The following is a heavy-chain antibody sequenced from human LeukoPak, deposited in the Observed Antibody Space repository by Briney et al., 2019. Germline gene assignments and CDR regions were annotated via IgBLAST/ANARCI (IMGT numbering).Heavy chain of an antibody. D-gene: IGHD1-26*01. Sequence: GGSRRLSCAASGFTFSSSWLSWVRQAPGKGLEWVANIKQDGSEEYYVDSVKGRFTISRDNAQNSLYLQMNSLRAEDTAVYYCAKGGWTMGYWGQGTLVTVSS. CDR3: AKGGWTMGY. CDR2: IKQDGSEE. V-gene: IGHV3-7*03. J-gene: IGHJ4*02. CDR1: GFTFSSSW.